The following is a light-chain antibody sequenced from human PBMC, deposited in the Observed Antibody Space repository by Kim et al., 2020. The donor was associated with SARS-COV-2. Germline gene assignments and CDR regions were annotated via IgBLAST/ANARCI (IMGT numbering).Light chain of an antibody. CDR2: GAS. CDR1: QSVSSN. CDR3: QQYNNWLYT. Sequence: SVSPGERATLSCRASQSVSSNLAWYQQKPGQAPRLIIYGASTRATGIPARFSGSGSGTEFTLTISSLQSEDFAVYYCQQYNNWLYTFGQGTKLEI. V-gene: IGKV3-15*01. J-gene: IGKJ2*01.